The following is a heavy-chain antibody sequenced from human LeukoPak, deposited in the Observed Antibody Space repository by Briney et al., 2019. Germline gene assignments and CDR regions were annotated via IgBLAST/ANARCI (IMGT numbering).Heavy chain of an antibody. J-gene: IGHJ4*02. D-gene: IGHD3-22*01. V-gene: IGHV4-34*01. CDR3: ARGLRYYDSSGYYY. CDR2: INHSGST. Sequence: SETLSLTCAVYGGSFSGYYWNWIRQPPGKGLEWIGEINHSGSTNYNPSLKSRVTISVDTSKNQFSLKLSSVTAADTAVYYCARGLRYYDSSGYYYWGQGTLVTVSS. CDR1: GGSFSGYY.